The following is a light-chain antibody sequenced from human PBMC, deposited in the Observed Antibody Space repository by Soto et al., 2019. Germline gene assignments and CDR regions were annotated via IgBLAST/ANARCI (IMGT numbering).Light chain of an antibody. CDR3: QQYNNWTLENT. Sequence: EIVMTQSPATLSVSPGERATLSCRASQSVSSNLAWYQQKPGQAPKLLIYGASTRATGIPARFSGSGSGTEFTLTISSLLCADFAVYYCQQYNNWTLENTFCQGTKLEIK. V-gene: IGKV3-15*01. CDR2: GAS. CDR1: QSVSSN. J-gene: IGKJ2*01.